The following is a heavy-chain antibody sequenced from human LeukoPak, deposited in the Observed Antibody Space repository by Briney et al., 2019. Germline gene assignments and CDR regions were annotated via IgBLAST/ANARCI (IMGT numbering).Heavy chain of an antibody. CDR3: ARAGYGSIFYFDY. CDR2: IWYDGSNK. CDR1: GFTFSAYG. J-gene: IGHJ4*02. Sequence: PGRSLRLSCEASGFTFSAYGIHWVRQAPGKGLEWVALIWYDGSNKYYADSVKGRFTISRDNSKNTLYLQMSSLRAEDTAVYFCARAGYGSIFYFDYWGQGTLVIVSS. D-gene: IGHD5-12*01. V-gene: IGHV3-33*01.